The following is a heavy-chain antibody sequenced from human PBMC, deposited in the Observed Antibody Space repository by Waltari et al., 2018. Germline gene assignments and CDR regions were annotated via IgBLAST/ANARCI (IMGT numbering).Heavy chain of an antibody. CDR3: ANCKGYGTGWYGLNDY. CDR2: IMSGGNP. CDR1: GFTLNNNA. J-gene: IGHJ4*02. D-gene: IGHD6-19*01. Sequence: EVQLLESGGGLVQPGGTLRLSCVASGFTLNNNAMTWVRQGPGKGLGCVSAIMSGGNPHHADSVKGRFTISRDNSKNTLYLQMNSLRAEDTAVYYCANCKGYGTGWYGLNDYLCPGTLVTVSS. V-gene: IGHV3-23*01.